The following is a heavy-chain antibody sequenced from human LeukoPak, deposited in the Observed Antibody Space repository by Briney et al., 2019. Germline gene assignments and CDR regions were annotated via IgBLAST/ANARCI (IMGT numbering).Heavy chain of an antibody. J-gene: IGHJ4*02. D-gene: IGHD3-9*01. V-gene: IGHV3-21*01. CDR3: ARGFDTGY. CDR1: GFTVSSNY. CDR2: ISSSSSYI. Sequence: GGSLRLSCAASGFTVSSNYMSWVRQAPGRGLEWVSSISSSSSYIYYADSVKGRFTISRDNAKNSLYLQMNSLRAEDTAVYYCARGFDTGYWGQGTLVTVSS.